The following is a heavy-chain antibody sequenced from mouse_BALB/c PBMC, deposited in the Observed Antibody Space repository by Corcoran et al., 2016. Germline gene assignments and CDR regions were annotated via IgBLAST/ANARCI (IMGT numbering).Heavy chain of an antibody. J-gene: IGHJ4*01. CDR1: GFNIKDYY. Sequence: EVQLQQSGAELVRPGALVKLSCKASGFNIKDYYMHWVKQRPEQGLEWIGWIDPENGNTIYDPKFQGKASITADTSSNTAYLQLSSLTSEDTAVYYCASNPYAMDYWGQGPSVTVSS. CDR3: ASNPYAMDY. V-gene: IGHV14-1*02. CDR2: IDPENGNT.